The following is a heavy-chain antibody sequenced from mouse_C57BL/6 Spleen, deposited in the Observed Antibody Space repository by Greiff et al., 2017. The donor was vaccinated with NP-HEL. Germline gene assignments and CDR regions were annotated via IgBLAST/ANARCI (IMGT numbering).Heavy chain of an antibody. CDR3: AREGVYCGGSYGYFDV. CDR1: GYTFTSYW. D-gene: IGHD1-1*01. J-gene: IGHJ1*03. V-gene: IGHV1-72*01. Sequence: VQLQQPGAELVKPGASVKLSCKASGYTFTSYWMHWVKQRPGRGLEWIGRIDPNSGGTKYNEKFKSKATLTVDKSSSTAYMQLSSLASEDSAVDYSAREGVYCGGSYGYFDVWGTGTTVTVSS. CDR2: IDPNSGGT.